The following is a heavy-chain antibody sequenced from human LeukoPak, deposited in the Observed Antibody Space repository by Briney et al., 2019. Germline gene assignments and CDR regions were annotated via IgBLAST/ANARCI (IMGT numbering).Heavy chain of an antibody. CDR3: ASRQAAAGTLHY. V-gene: IGHV4-59*08. CDR2: IHYSGNT. CDR1: GGSMSSSY. Sequence: SETLSLTCTVSGGSMSSSYWSWIRQPPGKGLEWIGYIHYSGNTNYNPSLKSRVTMSVDTSKNQFSLKLSSVTAADTAVYYCASRQAAAGTLHYWGQGTLVTVSS. D-gene: IGHD6-13*01. J-gene: IGHJ4*02.